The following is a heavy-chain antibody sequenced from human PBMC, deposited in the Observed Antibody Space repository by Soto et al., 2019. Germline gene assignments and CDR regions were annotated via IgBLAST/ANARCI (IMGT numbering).Heavy chain of an antibody. CDR1: GGSFSGYY. J-gene: IGHJ4*02. V-gene: IGHV4-34*01. CDR3: ARGLRNPIDY. CDR2: INHSGST. Sequence: QVQLQQWGAGLLKPSETLSLTCAVYGGSFSGYYWSWIRQPPGKGLEWIGEINHSGSTNYNPSLKSRVTISVDTSKNQFSLKLSSVTAADTAVYYCARGLRNPIDYWGQGTLVTVSS.